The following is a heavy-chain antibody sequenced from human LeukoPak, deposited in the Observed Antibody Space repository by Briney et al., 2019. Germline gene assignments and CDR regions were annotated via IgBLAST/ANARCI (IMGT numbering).Heavy chain of an antibody. J-gene: IGHJ5*02. CDR2: ISGSGGST. V-gene: IGHV3-23*01. D-gene: IGHD3-10*01. Sequence: GGSLRLSCAASGFTFSNAWMSWVRQAPGKGLEWVSAISGSGGSTYYADSVKGRFTISRDNSKNTLYLQMNSLRAEDTAVYYCAKEPATIQVGPWGQGTLVTVSS. CDR3: AKEPATIQVGP. CDR1: GFTFSNAW.